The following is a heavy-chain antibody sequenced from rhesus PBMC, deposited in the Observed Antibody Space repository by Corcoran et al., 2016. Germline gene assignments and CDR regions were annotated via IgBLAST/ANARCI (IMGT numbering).Heavy chain of an antibody. CDR1: GGSISSSY. V-gene: IGHV4-169*02. CDR2: IYGSGSST. J-gene: IGHJ4*01. D-gene: IGHD2-21*01. Sequence: QLQLQESGPGLVKPSETLSVTCAVSGGSISSSYWSWIRQAPGKGLEWIGYIYGSGSSTNYNPTLKSRVTRSVDTSKNQLSLKLSSVTAADTAVYYCASGSWEYCTGSGCYVPYYFDYWGQGVLVTVSS. CDR3: ASGSWEYCTGSGCYVPYYFDY.